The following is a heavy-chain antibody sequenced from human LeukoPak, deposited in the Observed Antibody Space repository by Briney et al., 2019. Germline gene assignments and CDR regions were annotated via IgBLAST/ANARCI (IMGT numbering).Heavy chain of an antibody. D-gene: IGHD6-6*01. V-gene: IGHV3-9*01. CDR2: ISWNSGNI. Sequence: GRSLRLSCAASGFTVDDYAMHWVRHAPGEGLEWVSGISWNSGNIGYADSVKGRFTISRDNAMNSLYLQMNSLRTEDTALYYGARDASSSPFYGLDIWGQGTMVTVSS. CDR1: GFTVDDYA. CDR3: ARDASSSPFYGLDI. J-gene: IGHJ3*02.